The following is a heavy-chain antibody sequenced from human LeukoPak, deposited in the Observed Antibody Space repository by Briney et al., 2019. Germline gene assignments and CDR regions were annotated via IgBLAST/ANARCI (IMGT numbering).Heavy chain of an antibody. J-gene: IGHJ4*02. CDR3: ARDLITNTGTYYGLDY. V-gene: IGHV3-33*01. CDR1: GSTFSAYG. D-gene: IGHD1-26*01. CDR2: IWYDGSNK. Sequence: PGRPLRLSCAASGSTFSAYGMHWVRQAPGKGLEWVAVIWYDGSNKYYADSVKGRFTVSKDNSKSTLYLQMDSLRAEDTAVYYCARDLITNTGTYYGLDYWGQGTLVTVSS.